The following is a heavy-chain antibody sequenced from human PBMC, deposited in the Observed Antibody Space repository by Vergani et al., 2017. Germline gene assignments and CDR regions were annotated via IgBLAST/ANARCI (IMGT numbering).Heavy chain of an antibody. CDR3: AGERLSGSDNWFAP. D-gene: IGHD5-12*01. CDR1: GYTFTGYY. V-gene: IGHV1-2*02. Sequence: QVQLVQSGAEVKKPGASVKVSCKASGYTFTGYYMHWVRPAPGQGRGWMGWINPKSGGTNYAQKFQGRVSMTRDTSISTAYMKLSRLRCDDTAVFYCAGERLSGSDNWFAPGGQGTLVTVSS. J-gene: IGHJ5*02. CDR2: INPKSGGT.